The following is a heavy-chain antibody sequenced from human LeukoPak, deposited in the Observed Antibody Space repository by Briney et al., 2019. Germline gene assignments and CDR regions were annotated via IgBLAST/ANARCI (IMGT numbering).Heavy chain of an antibody. J-gene: IGHJ4*02. V-gene: IGHV1-2*06. CDR2: INCKDGGT. D-gene: IGHD2-15*01. CDR3: ARDVGAYCSGGSCPATPSDY. CDR1: GYTFTGYY. Sequence: ASVKVSCKASGYTFTGYYIHWIRQAPGQGLEWMGRINCKDGGTNYTQKFQGRVAMTRDTSINTAYLELSSLISDDTAVYYCARDVGAYCSGGSCPATPSDYWGQGTLVTVSS.